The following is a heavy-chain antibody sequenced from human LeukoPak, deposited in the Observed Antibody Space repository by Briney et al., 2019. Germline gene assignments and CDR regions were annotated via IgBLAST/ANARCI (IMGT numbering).Heavy chain of an antibody. V-gene: IGHV4-61*02. CDR3: ARDQVGGTGPMYYFDY. CDR1: GGSISSGSYY. CDR2: IYTSGST. D-gene: IGHD1-26*01. J-gene: IGHJ4*02. Sequence: PSETLSLTCTVSGGSISSGSYYWSWIRQPAGKGLEWIGRIYTSGSTNYNPSLKSRVTISVDTSKNQFSLKLSSVTAADTAVYYCARDQVGGTGPMYYFDYWGQGTLVTVSS.